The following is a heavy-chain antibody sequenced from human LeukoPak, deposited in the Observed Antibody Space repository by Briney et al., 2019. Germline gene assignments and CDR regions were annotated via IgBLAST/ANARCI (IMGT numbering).Heavy chain of an antibody. V-gene: IGHV4-59*11. D-gene: IGHD3-10*01. CDR1: GDSIRSHY. J-gene: IGHJ4*02. CDR2: VYYTGNT. Sequence: SETLSLTCTVSGDSIRSHYWSWIRQPPGKGLQWIGYVYYTGNTNSNPSLKSRVTISVDTSKNQFSLKLSSVTAADTAVYYCANYRAPCYFDYWGQGTLVTVSS. CDR3: ANYRAPCYFDY.